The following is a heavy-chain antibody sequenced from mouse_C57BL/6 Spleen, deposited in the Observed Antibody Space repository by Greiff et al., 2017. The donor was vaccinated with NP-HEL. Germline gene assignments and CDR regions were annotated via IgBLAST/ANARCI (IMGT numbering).Heavy chain of an antibody. CDR3: ARSTGKVYFDV. Sequence: VQLQQSGAELVKPGASVKLSCKASGYTFTSYWMQWVKQRPGQGLEWIGEIDPSDSYTNYNQKFKGKATLTVDTSSSTAYMQLSSLTSEDSAVYYCARSTGKVYFDVWGTGTTVTVSS. CDR1: GYTFTSYW. J-gene: IGHJ1*03. V-gene: IGHV1-50*01. CDR2: IDPSDSYT. D-gene: IGHD2-1*01.